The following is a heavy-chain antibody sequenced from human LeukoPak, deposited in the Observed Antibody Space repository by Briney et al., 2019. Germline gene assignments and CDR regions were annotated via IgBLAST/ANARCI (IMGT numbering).Heavy chain of an antibody. J-gene: IGHJ6*03. CDR3: ARLARYSSSPISPLYYHYYMDV. Sequence: AASVKVSCKASGGTFSSLTINWVRQAPGQGLEWMGGIIPIFGRANYAQNFQGRVTMTTDMSTSTVYMELSSLTSDDTAMYYCARLARYSSSPISPLYYHYYMDVWGKGTTVTVSS. CDR2: IIPIFGRA. D-gene: IGHD6-19*01. V-gene: IGHV1-69*05. CDR1: GGTFSSLT.